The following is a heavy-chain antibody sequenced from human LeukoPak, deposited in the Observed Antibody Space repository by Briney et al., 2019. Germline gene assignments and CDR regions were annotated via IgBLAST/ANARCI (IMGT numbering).Heavy chain of an antibody. CDR2: IYGDRST. J-gene: IGHJ4*02. CDR1: GFTVSSNY. V-gene: IGHV3-66*02. D-gene: IGHD2-2*01. Sequence: GGSLRLSCAAPGFTVSSNYMSWVHQAPGKGLEWVSLIYGDRSTYYPDSVKGRFSISRDNSKNTLYLQMNSLKPEDTAVYYCARVVPAADFDYWGQGTLVTVSS. CDR3: ARVVPAADFDY.